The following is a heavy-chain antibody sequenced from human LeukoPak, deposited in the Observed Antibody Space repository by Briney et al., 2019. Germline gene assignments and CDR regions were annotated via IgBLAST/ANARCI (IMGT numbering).Heavy chain of an antibody. Sequence: SQTLSPTCTVSGGSISSGGYYWSWIRQHPGKGLEWIGYIYYSGSTYYNPSLTSRVTISVDTSKNQFSLKLSSVTAADTAVYYCARGVDDFGSDYWGQGTLVTVSS. CDR3: ARGVDDFGSDY. CDR2: IYYSGST. J-gene: IGHJ4*02. CDR1: GGSISSGGYY. V-gene: IGHV4-31*03. D-gene: IGHD3-3*01.